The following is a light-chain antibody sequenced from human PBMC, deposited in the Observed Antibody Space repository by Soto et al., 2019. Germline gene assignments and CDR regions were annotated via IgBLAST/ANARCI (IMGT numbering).Light chain of an antibody. CDR3: QQLNSAPYT. CDR1: QAISSY. Sequence: DIQLTQSPSFLSASVGDRVTITCRASQAISSYFAWYQQKPGKAPQLLIYAASTLQSGVPSRFSGKRSGTDFTLTISSLQPEDFETYYCQQLNSAPYTFGQGTKVDI. CDR2: AAS. J-gene: IGKJ2*01. V-gene: IGKV1-9*01.